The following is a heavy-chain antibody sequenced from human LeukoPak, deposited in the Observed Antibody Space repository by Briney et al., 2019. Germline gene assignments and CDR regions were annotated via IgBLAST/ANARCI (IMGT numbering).Heavy chain of an antibody. Sequence: GGSLRLSCAASGFTFSSHSMNWVRQAPGKGLEWVSSISSSSTYIYYADSVKGRFTISRDNAKNSLYLQMSSLRAEDTAVYYCARVFVDTAMVRAFDIWGQGTMVTVSS. CDR1: GFTFSSHS. CDR2: ISSSSTYI. D-gene: IGHD5-18*01. J-gene: IGHJ3*02. V-gene: IGHV3-21*01. CDR3: ARVFVDTAMVRAFDI.